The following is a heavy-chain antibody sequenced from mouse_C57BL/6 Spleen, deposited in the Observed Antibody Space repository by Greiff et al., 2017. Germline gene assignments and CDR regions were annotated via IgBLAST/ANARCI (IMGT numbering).Heavy chain of an antibody. CDR2: IDPNSGGT. CDR1: GYTFTSYW. CDR3: ARESSGYDY. D-gene: IGHD3-2*02. Sequence: QVQLQQSGAELVQPGASVKLSCKASGYTFTSYWMHWVKQRPGRGLEWIGRIDPNSGGTKYNEKFKSQATLTVDKPSSTAYMQLSSLTSEDSAVYYCARESSGYDYWGQGTTLTVSS. V-gene: IGHV1-72*01. J-gene: IGHJ2*01.